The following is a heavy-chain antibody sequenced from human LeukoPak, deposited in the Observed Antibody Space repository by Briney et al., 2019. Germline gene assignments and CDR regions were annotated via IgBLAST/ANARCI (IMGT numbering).Heavy chain of an antibody. Sequence: GASVKVSCKASGYTFISYAMHWVRQAPGQRLEWMGWINAGNGNTKYSQKFQGRVTITRDTSASTAYMELSSLRSEDTAVYYCATWGYCSGGSCYSSAFDIWGQGTMVTVSS. CDR1: GYTFISYA. J-gene: IGHJ3*02. D-gene: IGHD2-15*01. CDR2: INAGNGNT. CDR3: ATWGYCSGGSCYSSAFDI. V-gene: IGHV1-3*01.